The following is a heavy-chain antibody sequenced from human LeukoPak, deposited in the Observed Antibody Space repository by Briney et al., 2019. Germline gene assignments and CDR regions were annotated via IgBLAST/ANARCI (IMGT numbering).Heavy chain of an antibody. CDR1: GFTFSSYG. V-gene: IGHV3-21*01. Sequence: GGSLRLSCTASGFTFSSYGMNWVRQAPGKGLEWVSSISSSSSYIYYADSVKGRFTISRDNAKNSLYLQMNSLRAEDTAVYYCARDVRYYDSSGYYYFDYWGQGTLVTVSS. J-gene: IGHJ4*02. D-gene: IGHD3-22*01. CDR3: ARDVRYYDSSGYYYFDY. CDR2: ISSSSSYI.